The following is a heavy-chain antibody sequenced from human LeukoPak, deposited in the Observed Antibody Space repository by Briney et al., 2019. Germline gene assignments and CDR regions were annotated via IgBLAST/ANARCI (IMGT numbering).Heavy chain of an antibody. D-gene: IGHD3-22*01. CDR1: GFTFSSYG. V-gene: IGHV3-33*06. Sequence: PGRSLRLSCAASGFTFSSYGMHWVRQAPGKGLEWVAVIWYDGSNKYYADSVKGRFTISRDNSKNTLYLQMNSLRAEDTAVYYCAKDLLYYNSSGSPYWGQGTLVTVSS. J-gene: IGHJ4*02. CDR3: AKDLLYYNSSGSPY. CDR2: IWYDGSNK.